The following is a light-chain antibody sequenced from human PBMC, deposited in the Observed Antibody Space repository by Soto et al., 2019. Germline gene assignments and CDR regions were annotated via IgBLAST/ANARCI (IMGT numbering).Light chain of an antibody. Sequence: DIHMTHSPSTLCAPEGDTVTVTCRASQSVSGWLTWYQQKPGEAPKLLIYDASALPRGVPSRFSGSGSGTKFTLTITSLQPDDFATYFCQQYETFSGTFGPGTKVDIK. CDR1: QSVSGW. CDR2: DAS. V-gene: IGKV1-5*01. J-gene: IGKJ1*01. CDR3: QQYETFSGT.